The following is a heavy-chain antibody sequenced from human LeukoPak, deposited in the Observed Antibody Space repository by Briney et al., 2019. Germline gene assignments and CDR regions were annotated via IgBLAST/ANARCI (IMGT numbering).Heavy chain of an antibody. D-gene: IGHD6-6*01. CDR3: AKGEYSSSPFDP. CDR1: GFTFSSFG. J-gene: IGHJ5*02. Sequence: QSGGSLRLSCAASGFTFSSFGMHWVRQAPGKGLEWVAFIPYDGSNKYYTDSVKGRFTISRDNSKNTLYLQMNSLRAEDTAVYYCAKGEYSSSPFDPWGQGTLVTVSS. V-gene: IGHV3-30*02. CDR2: IPYDGSNK.